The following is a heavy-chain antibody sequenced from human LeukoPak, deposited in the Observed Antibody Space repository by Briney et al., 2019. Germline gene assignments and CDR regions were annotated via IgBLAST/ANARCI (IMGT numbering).Heavy chain of an antibody. CDR3: VSFYETY. Sequence: GGSLRLSCVVSGIIFRDAWMNWVRQTPGKGLEWVGRIKSKVDGGTTDYAAPVKGRFTISKDNAKNTVYLQMNSLRAEDTAVYYCVSFYETYWGRGTLVTVSS. CDR2: IKSKVDGGTT. V-gene: IGHV3-15*07. D-gene: IGHD2/OR15-2a*01. J-gene: IGHJ4*02. CDR1: GIIFRDAW.